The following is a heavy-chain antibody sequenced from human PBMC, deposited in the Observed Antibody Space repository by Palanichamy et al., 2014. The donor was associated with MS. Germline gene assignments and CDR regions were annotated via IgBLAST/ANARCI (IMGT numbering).Heavy chain of an antibody. J-gene: IGHJ4*02. CDR2: VYYGGNT. CDR1: GGSISGSYNY. Sequence: QLQLQESGPGLVKPSETLSLTCTVSGGSISGSYNYWGWIRQPPGRGLEWIGSVYYGGNTYYNPSLKSRVTISVDTSKNQFSLKLSSVTAADTAVYYCARPRGSSRYFDYWGQGTLVTVSS. D-gene: IGHD2-2*01. CDR3: ARPRGSSRYFDY. V-gene: IGHV4-39*01.